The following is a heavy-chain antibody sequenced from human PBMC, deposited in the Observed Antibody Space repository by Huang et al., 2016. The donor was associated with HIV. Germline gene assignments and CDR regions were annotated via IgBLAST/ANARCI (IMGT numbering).Heavy chain of an antibody. D-gene: IGHD6-13*01. Sequence: QLQLQESGPGQVKPSETLSLTCTVSGDFISSTNYYWGWIRQSPGKGLEWVGSVYQSGSTNYNPSLESRVTLSVDTSRNQFSLRLNSVTAADTAVYYCASQHIGAAATWFWGRGTQVAVSS. J-gene: IGHJ4*02. CDR2: VYQSGST. CDR1: GDFISSTNYY. V-gene: IGHV4-39*01. CDR3: ASQHIGAAATWF.